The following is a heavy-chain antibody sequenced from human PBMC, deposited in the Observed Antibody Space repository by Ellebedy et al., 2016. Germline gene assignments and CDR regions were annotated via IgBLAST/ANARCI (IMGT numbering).Heavy chain of an antibody. D-gene: IGHD5-18*01. Sequence: SETLSLTCAVYGGSFSGYYCSWIRQPPGKGLEWIGEINHSGSTNYNPSLKSRVTISVDTSKNQFSLKLSSVTAADTAVYYCARDSYSYGRLIDYWGQGTLVTVSS. CDR1: GGSFSGYY. CDR2: INHSGST. CDR3: ARDSYSYGRLIDY. J-gene: IGHJ4*02. V-gene: IGHV4-34*01.